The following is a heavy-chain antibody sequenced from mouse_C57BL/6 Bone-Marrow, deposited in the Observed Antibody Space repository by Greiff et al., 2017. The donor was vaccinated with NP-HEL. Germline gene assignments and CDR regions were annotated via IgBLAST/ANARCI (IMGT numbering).Heavy chain of an antibody. V-gene: IGHV5-6*01. CDR3: ARQRPLLRYFDV. D-gene: IGHD1-2*01. CDR2: ISSGGSYT. J-gene: IGHJ1*03. Sequence: EVQRVESGGDLVKPGGSLKLSCAASGFTFSSYGMSWVRQTPDKRLEWVATISSGGSYTYYPDSVKGRSTISRDNARNTLYLQMSSLKSEDTAMYYCARQRPLLRYFDVWGTGTTVTVSS. CDR1: GFTFSSYG.